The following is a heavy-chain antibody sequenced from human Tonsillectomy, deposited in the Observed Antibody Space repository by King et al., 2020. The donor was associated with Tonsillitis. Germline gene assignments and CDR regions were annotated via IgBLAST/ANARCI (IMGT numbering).Heavy chain of an antibody. J-gene: IGHJ4*02. Sequence: GGGGVQAGRALRVSGAACGCTFAEYGMHWGRQASGVGLEGGSGISGSRGSIGYADSVKCGFTISRDNDKNSLYLQMRSLRAEDTALFYCAKEINGALGPGNYFDYWGQGTLVTVSS. D-gene: IGHD2-8*01. V-gene: IGHV3-9*01. CDR2: ISGSRGSI. CDR3: AKEINGALGPGNYFDY. CDR1: GCTFAEYG.